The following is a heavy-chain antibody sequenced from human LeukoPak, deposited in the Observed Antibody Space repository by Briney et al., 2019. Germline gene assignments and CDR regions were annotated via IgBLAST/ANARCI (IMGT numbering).Heavy chain of an antibody. CDR3: AKDGGLWVSAHWGDS. CDR1: GFTFSSYT. D-gene: IGHD7-27*01. Sequence: GESLRLSCAASGFTFSSYTMSWVRQAPGKGLEWVSTITTSDGNTYYADSVKGRFTVSRDNSKNTLFLQMNSLRAEDTAVYYCAKDGGLWVSAHWGDSWGRGTLVTVSS. CDR2: ITTSDGNT. J-gene: IGHJ4*02. V-gene: IGHV3-23*01.